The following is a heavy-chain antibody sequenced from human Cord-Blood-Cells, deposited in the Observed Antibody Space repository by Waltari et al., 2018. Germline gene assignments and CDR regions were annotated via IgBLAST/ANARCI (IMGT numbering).Heavy chain of an antibody. D-gene: IGHD3-3*01. V-gene: IGHV4-34*01. Sequence: QVQLQQWGAGLLKPSETLSLTCAVYGGSFSGYYWSWIRQPPGTGLEWIGEINHSGSTNYNPSLKSRVTISVDTSKNQFSLKLSSVTAADTAVYYCARASYDFWSGYYYYYYYGMDVWGQGTTVTVSS. CDR3: ARASYDFWSGYYYYYYYGMDV. J-gene: IGHJ6*02. CDR2: INHSGST. CDR1: GGSFSGYY.